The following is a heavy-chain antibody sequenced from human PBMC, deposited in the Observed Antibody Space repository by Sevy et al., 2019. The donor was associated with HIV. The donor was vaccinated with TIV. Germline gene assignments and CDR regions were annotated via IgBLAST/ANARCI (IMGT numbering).Heavy chain of an antibody. CDR1: GYTLTELS. D-gene: IGHD3-10*01. Sequence: ASVKVSCKVSGYTLTELSMHWVRQAPGKGLEWMGGFDPEDGETIYAQKFQGRVTMTEDTSTDTAYMELSSLRSEDTAVYYCATESREYHYGSGPAGGAFDIWGQGTMVTVSS. CDR3: ATESREYHYGSGPAGGAFDI. J-gene: IGHJ3*02. V-gene: IGHV1-24*01. CDR2: FDPEDGET.